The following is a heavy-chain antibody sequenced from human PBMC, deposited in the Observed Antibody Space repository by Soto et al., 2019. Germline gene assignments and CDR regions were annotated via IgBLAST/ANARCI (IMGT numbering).Heavy chain of an antibody. J-gene: IGHJ6*02. CDR2: LSGSGDNT. D-gene: IGHD6-6*01. CDR3: AKERYSSSPFGAMDV. CDR1: GFTFSSYG. Sequence: GGSLRLSCAASGFTFSSYGMKWVRQAPGKGLEWVSALSGSGDNTYYADSVKGRFTISRDNSKNTLYLQMNSLRAEDTAVYYCAKERYSSSPFGAMDVWGQGTTVTVSS. V-gene: IGHV3-23*01.